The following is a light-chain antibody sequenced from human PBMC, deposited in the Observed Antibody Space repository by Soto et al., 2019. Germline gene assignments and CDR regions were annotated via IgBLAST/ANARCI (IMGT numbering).Light chain of an antibody. CDR1: QSVSSSY. CDR3: QHYNSWPRA. J-gene: IGKJ1*01. Sequence: EIVLTQSPGTLSLSPGERATLSCRASQSVSSSYLAWYQQKPGQAPRLLIYGASSRATGIPDRFSGSGSGTDFTLTISRLEPEDFAVYHCQHYNSWPRAFGQGTKVESK. V-gene: IGKV3-20*01. CDR2: GAS.